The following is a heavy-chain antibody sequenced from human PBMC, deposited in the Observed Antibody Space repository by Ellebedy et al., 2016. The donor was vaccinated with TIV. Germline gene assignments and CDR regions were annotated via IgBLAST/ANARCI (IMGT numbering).Heavy chain of an antibody. CDR3: VRDKMEGPTLFDD. CDR2: IEQDEGEK. D-gene: IGHD2-8*01. V-gene: IGHV3-7*01. CDR1: GFTFSYYW. Sequence: GGSLRLSXAASGFTFSYYWMSWVRQAPGKGLEWVANIEQDEGEKYYVGSVKGRFTISRDNAKNSLYLQMNSLRVEDTAVYYCVRDKMEGPTLFDDWGQGTLVTVSS. J-gene: IGHJ4*02.